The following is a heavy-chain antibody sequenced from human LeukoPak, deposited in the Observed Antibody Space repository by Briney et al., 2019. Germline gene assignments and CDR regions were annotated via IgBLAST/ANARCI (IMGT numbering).Heavy chain of an antibody. CDR3: ARDRLGGYGYFDY. Sequence: GGSLRLSCAASGFIFSSYAMHWVRQAPGKGLEWVAVVSYDGSNKYYADSVKGRFTISRDNSKNTLYLQMNSLRAEDTAVYYCARDRLGGYGYFDYWGQGTLVTVSS. CDR2: VSYDGSNK. D-gene: IGHD5-12*01. CDR1: GFIFSSYA. V-gene: IGHV3-30-3*01. J-gene: IGHJ4*02.